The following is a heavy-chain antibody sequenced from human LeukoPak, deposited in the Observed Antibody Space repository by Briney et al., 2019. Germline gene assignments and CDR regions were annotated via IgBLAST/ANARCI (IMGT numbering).Heavy chain of an antibody. CDR2: IYSGGST. Sequence: GGSLRLSCAASGFTVSDNYMTWVRQAPGKGLEWVSVIYSGGSTYYADFVKGRFTISRDNSKNTLYLQMNSLRVEDTAVYYCARYQLRYFDYWGQGTLVTVSS. V-gene: IGHV3-66*01. CDR1: GFTVSDNY. D-gene: IGHD2-2*01. J-gene: IGHJ4*02. CDR3: ARYQLRYFDY.